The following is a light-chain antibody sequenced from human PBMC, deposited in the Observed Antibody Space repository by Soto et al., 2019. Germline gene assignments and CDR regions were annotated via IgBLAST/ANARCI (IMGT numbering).Light chain of an antibody. Sequence: AIQMTQSPSSLSASLGDRVTITCRASQGIGNELGWYQQKPGKAPKLLINVASSLQSGVPSRFSGSGSGTDFTLTISSLQPEDSATYYCLQDYTYPWTFGQGTKVEIK. V-gene: IGKV1-6*01. CDR2: VAS. CDR3: LQDYTYPWT. CDR1: QGIGNE. J-gene: IGKJ1*01.